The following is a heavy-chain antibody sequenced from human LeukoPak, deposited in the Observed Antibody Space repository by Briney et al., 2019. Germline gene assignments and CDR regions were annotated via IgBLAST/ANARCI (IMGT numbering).Heavy chain of an antibody. D-gene: IGHD6-19*01. CDR3: ARLGVAGDPSSAEYFQH. J-gene: IGHJ1*01. CDR2: ISLYNPKT. Sequence: ASVKVSCKASGYTFTSYAITWVRRAPGQGLDWMGWISLYNPKTNYAQKFQGRVTMTTDTSTSTAYMELMSLRSDDTAVYDCARLGVAGDPSSAEYFQHWGQGTLVIVSS. CDR1: GYTFTSYA. V-gene: IGHV1-18*01.